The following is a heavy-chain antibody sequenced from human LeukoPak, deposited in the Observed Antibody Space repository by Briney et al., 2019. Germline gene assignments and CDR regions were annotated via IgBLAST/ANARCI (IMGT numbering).Heavy chain of an antibody. J-gene: IGHJ3*02. CDR3: ARGRGAANDAFDI. Sequence: GGSLRLSCAASGFTVSSDYMSWVRQAPGKGLEWVSVIYSSSITSYADSVKGRFTISRHNSKDTLYLQMNSLRADDTAVYYCARGRGAANDAFDIWGQGTMVTVSS. CDR2: IYSSSIT. D-gene: IGHD3-10*01. CDR1: GFTVSSDY. V-gene: IGHV3-53*04.